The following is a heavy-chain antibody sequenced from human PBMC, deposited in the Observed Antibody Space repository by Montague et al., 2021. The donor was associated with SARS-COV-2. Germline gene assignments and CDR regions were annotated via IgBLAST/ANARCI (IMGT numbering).Heavy chain of an antibody. CDR2: ISSSGSTI. J-gene: IGHJ6*03. CDR3: ARVGRGSGSSYPYYYYYMDV. Sequence: SRRLSFSASGFTFSSYEMNWVRQAPGKGLEWVSYISSSGSTIYYADSVKGRFTISRDNAKNSLYLQMNSLRAEDTAVYYCARVGRGSGSSYPYYYYYMDVWGKGTTVTVSS. CDR1: GFTFSSYE. D-gene: IGHD3-10*01. V-gene: IGHV3-48*03.